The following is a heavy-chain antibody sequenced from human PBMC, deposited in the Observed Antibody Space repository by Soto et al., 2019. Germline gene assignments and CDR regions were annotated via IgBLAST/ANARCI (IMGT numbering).Heavy chain of an antibody. J-gene: IGHJ4*02. CDR3: ARGGGDCGGGSCYFWRYYFDY. Sequence: EVQLVESGGGLVQPGGSLRLSCAASGFTVSSNYMSWVRQAPGKGLEWVSVIYSGGSTYYADSVKGRFTISRDNSKNTLYLQMNSLRAEDTAVYYCARGGGDCGGGSCYFWRYYFDYWGQGTLVTVSS. D-gene: IGHD2-15*01. V-gene: IGHV3-66*01. CDR1: GFTVSSNY. CDR2: IYSGGST.